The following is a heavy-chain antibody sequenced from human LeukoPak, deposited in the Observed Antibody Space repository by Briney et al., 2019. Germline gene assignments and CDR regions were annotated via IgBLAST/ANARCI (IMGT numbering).Heavy chain of an antibody. V-gene: IGHV7-4-1*02. CDR3: ARGYYIAAAAAPNDY. D-gene: IGHD6-13*01. CDR1: GYTFTGYY. J-gene: IGHJ4*02. Sequence: ASVKVSCKASGYTFTGYYMHWVRQAPGQGLEWMGWINTNTGNPTYAQGFTGRFVFSLDTSVSTAYLQISSLKAEDTAVYYCARGYYIAAAAAPNDYWGQGTLVTVSS. CDR2: INTNTGNP.